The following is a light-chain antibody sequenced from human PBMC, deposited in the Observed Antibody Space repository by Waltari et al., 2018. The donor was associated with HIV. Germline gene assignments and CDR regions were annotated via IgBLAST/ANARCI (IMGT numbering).Light chain of an antibody. J-gene: IGLJ3*02. CDR2: NVN. CDR1: SSDFSLSNF. Sequence: QSALTQPASVSGSPGQSISISCTAASSDFSLSNFSPWYQQYPGQVPTLIMSNVNRRPSGVSSRFSGSMSGNTASLAISGLRSEDEADYYCAAWDNYLNAWVFGGGTRVTVL. V-gene: IGLV2-14*03. CDR3: AAWDNYLNAWV.